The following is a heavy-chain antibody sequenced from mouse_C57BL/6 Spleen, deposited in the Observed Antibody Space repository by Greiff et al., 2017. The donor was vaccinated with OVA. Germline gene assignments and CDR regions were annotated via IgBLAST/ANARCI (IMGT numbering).Heavy chain of an antibody. CDR1: GYTFTSYW. Sequence: QVQLQQPGAELVMPGASVKLSCKASGYTFTSYWMHWVKQRPGQGLEWIGEIDPSDSYTNYNQKFKGKSTLTVDKSSSTAYMQLSSLTSEDSAVYYCARGTTVVPDYFDDWGQGTTLTVSS. V-gene: IGHV1-69*01. D-gene: IGHD1-1*01. CDR2: IDPSDSYT. CDR3: ARGTTVVPDYFDD. J-gene: IGHJ2*01.